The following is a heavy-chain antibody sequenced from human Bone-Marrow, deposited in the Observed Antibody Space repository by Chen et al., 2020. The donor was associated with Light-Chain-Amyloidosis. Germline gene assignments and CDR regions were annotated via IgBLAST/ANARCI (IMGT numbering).Heavy chain of an antibody. CDR1: GYTFPNYW. J-gene: IGHJ4*02. CDR3: ARRRDGYNFDY. Sequence: EVQLEQYGPEVKKPGKSLKISCKGAGYTFPNYWIGWVRQMPGKGLEWMGVIYPDDSDARYSPSFEGQVTISADKSITTAYLQWRSLKASDTAMYYCARRRDGYNFDYWGQGTLVTVSS. D-gene: IGHD5-12*01. CDR2: IYPDDSDA. V-gene: IGHV5-51*01.